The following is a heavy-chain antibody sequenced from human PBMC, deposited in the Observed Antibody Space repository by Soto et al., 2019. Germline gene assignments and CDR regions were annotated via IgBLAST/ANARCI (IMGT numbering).Heavy chain of an antibody. D-gene: IGHD3-22*01. CDR2: IYWDDDK. Sequence: QITLKESGPTLVKPTQTLTLTCTFSGFSLSTSGVGVGWIRQPPGKALEWLALIYWDDDKRYSPSLKSRLTIPKDTSTNQVVLTMTNMDPVDTATYYCAHRGGSSGYYKVVYFDYWGQGTLVTVSS. V-gene: IGHV2-5*02. J-gene: IGHJ4*02. CDR1: GFSLSTSGVG. CDR3: AHRGGSSGYYKVVYFDY.